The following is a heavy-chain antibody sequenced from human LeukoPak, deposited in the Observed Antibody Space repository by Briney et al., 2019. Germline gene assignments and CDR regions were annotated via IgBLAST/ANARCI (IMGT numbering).Heavy chain of an antibody. CDR3: ARCERAAQPPFDY. Sequence: SETLSLTCAVSGYSISSGYYWGWIRQPPGKGLEWIGSIYHSGSTYYNPSLKSRVTISVDTSKNQFSRKLSSVTAADTAVYYCARCERAAQPPFDYWGQGTLVTVSS. CDR2: IYHSGST. V-gene: IGHV4-38-2*01. D-gene: IGHD6-13*01. CDR1: GYSISSGYY. J-gene: IGHJ4*02.